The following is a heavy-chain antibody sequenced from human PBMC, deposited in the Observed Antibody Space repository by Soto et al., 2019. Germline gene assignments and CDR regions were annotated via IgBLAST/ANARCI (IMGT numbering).Heavy chain of an antibody. CDR3: ARVPDR. CDR1: GGSSISGGYS. V-gene: IGHV4-30-2*01. J-gene: IGHJ5*02. CDR2: IYHSGST. D-gene: IGHD2-2*01. Sequence: THPHTSTVSGGSSISGGYSWSWIRQPPGKGLEWIGYIYHSGSTYYNPSLKSRVTISVDRSKNQFSLKLSSVTAADTAVYYCARVPDRWGQGTLVTVSS.